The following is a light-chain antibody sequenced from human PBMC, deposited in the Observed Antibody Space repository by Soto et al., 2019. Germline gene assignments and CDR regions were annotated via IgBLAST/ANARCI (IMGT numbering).Light chain of an antibody. CDR1: QTVRNNY. CDR3: QQYDSLPPWT. V-gene: IGKV3-20*01. CDR2: DAS. Sequence: EFVLTQSPGTLSLSPGERATLSCRASQTVRNNYLAWYQQKPGQAPRLLIYDASSRATGIPDRFSGGGSGTDFTLTISRLDPEDFAVYYCQQYDSLPPWTFGQGTKVDIK. J-gene: IGKJ1*01.